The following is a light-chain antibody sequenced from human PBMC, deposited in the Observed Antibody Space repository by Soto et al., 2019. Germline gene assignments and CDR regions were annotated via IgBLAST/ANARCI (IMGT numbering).Light chain of an antibody. Sequence: DIVMTQSPLSLPVTPGEPASISCRSSQSLLHGNGYNYLSWYLQKPGQSPQLLICLGSIRASGVPDRFSGSVSGTDFTLTISRVQAEDVGVYYCMRALNTPYTFGQGTKLEIK. CDR1: QSLLHGNGYNY. CDR2: LGS. V-gene: IGKV2-28*01. CDR3: MRALNTPYT. J-gene: IGKJ2*01.